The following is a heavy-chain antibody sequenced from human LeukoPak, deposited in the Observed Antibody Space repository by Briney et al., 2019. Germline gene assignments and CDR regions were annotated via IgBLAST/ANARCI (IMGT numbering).Heavy chain of an antibody. CDR1: GFTFTSYG. D-gene: IGHD1-1*01. CDR2: ISFDGTDK. V-gene: IGHV3-33*03. Sequence: PGGSLRLSCAASGFTFTSYGMHWVRQAPGKGLEWVAVISFDGTDKYYTDSVKGRFTISRDNSKNTIFLQMNSLRVEDTAVYYCAKGISADGYNFERGADYWGQGAQVIVSS. CDR3: AKGISADGYNFERGADY. J-gene: IGHJ4*02.